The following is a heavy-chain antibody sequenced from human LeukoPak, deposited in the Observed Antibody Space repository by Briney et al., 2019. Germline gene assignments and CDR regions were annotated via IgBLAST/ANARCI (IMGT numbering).Heavy chain of an antibody. J-gene: IGHJ4*02. CDR1: GYTFTSYG. V-gene: IGHV1-18*01. CDR2: ISAYNGNT. Sequence: ASVKVSCKASGYTFTSYGISWVRQAPGQGLEWMGWISAYNGNTNYAQKLQGRVTMTTDTSTSTAYMELRSLRSDDTAVCYCARALPVAAAGTEVDYWGQGTLVTVSS. CDR3: ARALPVAAAGTEVDY. D-gene: IGHD6-13*01.